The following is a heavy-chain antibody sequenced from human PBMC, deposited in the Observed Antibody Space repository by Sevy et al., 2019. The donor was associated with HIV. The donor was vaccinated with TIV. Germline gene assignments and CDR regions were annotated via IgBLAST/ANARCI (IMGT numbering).Heavy chain of an antibody. J-gene: IGHJ4*02. D-gene: IGHD3-10*01. CDR3: AREYGSGTYFDY. CDR2: IIPIFGTA. V-gene: IGHV1-69*13. CDR1: GGTFSSYA. Sequence: ASVKVSCKASGGTFSSYAISWVRQAPGQGLEWMGGIIPIFGTANYAQTFQGRVTITADESTSTAYMELSSLTSEDTAVYYCAREYGSGTYFDYWGQGTLVTVSS.